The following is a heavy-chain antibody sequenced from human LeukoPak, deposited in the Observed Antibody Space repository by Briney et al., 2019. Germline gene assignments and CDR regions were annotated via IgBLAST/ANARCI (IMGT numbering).Heavy chain of an antibody. J-gene: IGHJ4*02. CDR2: ISYDGSNK. D-gene: IGHD2-21*02. V-gene: IGHV3-30-3*01. CDR1: GFTFSSYA. CDR3: ARKGEEIHQYCGGDCYSPGARSPFDY. Sequence: PGGSLRLSCAASGFTFSSYAMHWVRQAPGKGLEWVAVISYDGSNKYYADSVKGRFTISRDNSKNTLYLQMNSLRAEDTAVYYCARKGEEIHQYCGGDCYSPGARSPFDYWGQGTLVTVSS.